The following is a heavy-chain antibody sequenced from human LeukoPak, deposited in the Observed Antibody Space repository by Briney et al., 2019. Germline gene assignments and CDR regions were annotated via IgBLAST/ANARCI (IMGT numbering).Heavy chain of an antibody. CDR3: ARGWPGTMDY. CDR2: INSDGSST. J-gene: IGHJ4*02. Sequence: GGSLRLSCAASGFTFSSSWMHWVRQAPGKGLVWVSRINSDGSSTNYADSVKGRFTISRDNAKTTLYLQMNSLRAEDTAVYYCARGWPGTMDYWGQGTLVTVSS. CDR1: GFTFSSSW. D-gene: IGHD1-7*01. V-gene: IGHV3-74*01.